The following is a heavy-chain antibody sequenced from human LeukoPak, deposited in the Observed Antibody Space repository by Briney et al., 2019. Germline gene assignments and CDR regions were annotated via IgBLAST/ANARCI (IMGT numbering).Heavy chain of an antibody. D-gene: IGHD3-3*01. CDR3: ARARSGHAFDI. Sequence: GGSLRLSRAASGFTFSSYSMNWVRQAPGKGLEWVSSISSSSSYIYYADSMKGRFTISRDNAKNSLYLQMNSLRAEDTAVYYCARARSGHAFDIWGQGTMVTVSS. V-gene: IGHV3-21*01. CDR2: ISSSSSYI. J-gene: IGHJ3*02. CDR1: GFTFSSYS.